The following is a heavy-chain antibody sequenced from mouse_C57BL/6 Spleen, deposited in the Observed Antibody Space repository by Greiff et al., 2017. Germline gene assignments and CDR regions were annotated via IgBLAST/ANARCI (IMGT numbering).Heavy chain of an antibody. CDR2: ISSGSSTI. J-gene: IGHJ2*01. D-gene: IGHD4-1*01. V-gene: IGHV5-17*01. CDR1: GFTFSDYG. CDR3: ARSWDSFYFDY. Sequence: EVQRVESGGGLVKPGGSLKLSCAASGFTFSDYGMHWVRQAPEKGLEWVAYISSGSSTIYYADTVKGRFTISRDNAKNTLFLQMTSLRSEDTAMYYCARSWDSFYFDYWGQGTTLTVSS.